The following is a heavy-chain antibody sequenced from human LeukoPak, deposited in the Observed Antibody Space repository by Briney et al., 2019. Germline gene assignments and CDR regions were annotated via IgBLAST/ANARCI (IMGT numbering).Heavy chain of an antibody. CDR2: ISYDGSNK. CDR1: GFTFSSYA. CDR3: ARDLGSGWYGELDY. J-gene: IGHJ4*02. Sequence: GRSLRLSCAASGFTFSSYAMRWVRQAPGKGLEWVAVISYDGSNKYYADSVKGRFTISRDNSKNTLYLQMNSLRAEDTAVYYCARDLGSGWYGELDYWGQGTLVTVSS. V-gene: IGHV3-30*04. D-gene: IGHD6-19*01.